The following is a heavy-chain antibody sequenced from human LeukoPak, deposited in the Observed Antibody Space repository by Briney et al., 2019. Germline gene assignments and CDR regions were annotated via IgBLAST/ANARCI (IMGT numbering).Heavy chain of an antibody. V-gene: IGHV3-30*02. CDR2: IWYDGSNK. J-gene: IGHJ4*02. CDR3: AKDQEGVVRGVMDY. CDR1: GFTFSSYG. D-gene: IGHD3-10*01. Sequence: PGGSLRLSCAASGFTFSSYGMHWVRQAPGKGLEWVAVIWYDGSNKYYADSVKGRFTISRDNSKNTLYLQMNSLRAEDTAVYYCAKDQEGVVRGVMDYWGQGTLVTVSS.